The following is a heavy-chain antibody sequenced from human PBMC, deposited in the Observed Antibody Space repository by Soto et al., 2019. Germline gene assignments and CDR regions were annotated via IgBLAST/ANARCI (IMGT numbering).Heavy chain of an antibody. CDR2: VYYRGRS. Sequence: SETLSLTCSVSGGSVINSTYYWVWIRQSPGKGLEWIGSVYYRGRSYSKSSVKSRVTISVDTSKNQFSLNLNSVTASDTAVYYCVSQRTSVLTQAYFDYWGPGALVTVSS. V-gene: IGHV4-39*01. CDR3: VSQRTSVLTQAYFDY. D-gene: IGHD2-8*01. J-gene: IGHJ4*02. CDR1: GGSVINSTYY.